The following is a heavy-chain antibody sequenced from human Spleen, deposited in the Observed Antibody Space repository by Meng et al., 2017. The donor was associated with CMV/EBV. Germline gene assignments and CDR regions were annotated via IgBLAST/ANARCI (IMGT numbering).Heavy chain of an antibody. Sequence: GESLKISCSGSGFSFNNYAMHWVRQAPGKGLEWVAVISYDGNKKVHADSVKGRFSISRDHSNNPLYLQMTSLRAEDTAVYYCASAWNDLGHFYFYGMDVWGQGTTVTVSS. J-gene: IGHJ6*02. CDR1: GFSFNNYA. D-gene: IGHD1-1*01. V-gene: IGHV3-30*03. CDR2: ISYDGNKK. CDR3: ASAWNDLGHFYFYGMDV.